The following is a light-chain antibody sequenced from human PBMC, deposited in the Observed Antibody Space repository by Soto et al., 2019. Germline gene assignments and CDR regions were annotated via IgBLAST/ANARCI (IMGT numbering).Light chain of an antibody. CDR2: RVS. CDR1: QSLVHSNGNTY. J-gene: IGKJ2*01. CDR3: MQTTQWGT. V-gene: IGKV2-24*01. Sequence: EIVLTQTPLSSPVTLGQPASISCRSSQSLVHSNGNTYLSWLHQWPGQPPRLLIYRVSNRFSGVPARFSGSGAGTDFTLMISRVEAEDVGVYYCMQTTQWGTFGQGTTLEIK.